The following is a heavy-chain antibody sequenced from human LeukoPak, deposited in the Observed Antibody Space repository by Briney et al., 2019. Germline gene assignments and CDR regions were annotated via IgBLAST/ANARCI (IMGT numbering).Heavy chain of an antibody. D-gene: IGHD3-10*01. V-gene: IGHV4-30-2*01. Sequence: SQTLSLTWVVSGGSISSGDYSWNWIRQPPGKGLEGIGYMYHSGSTSYNPSLKSRVTISAERSKNQFSLKLTSVTAADAALYYCARANGYYGSGIPYFDYWGQGTLVTVSS. J-gene: IGHJ4*02. CDR1: GGSISSGDYS. CDR2: MYHSGST. CDR3: ARANGYYGSGIPYFDY.